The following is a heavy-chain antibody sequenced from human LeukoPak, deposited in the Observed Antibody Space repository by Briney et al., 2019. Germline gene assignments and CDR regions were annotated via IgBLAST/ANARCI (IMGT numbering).Heavy chain of an antibody. Sequence: ASVKVSCKASGGTFSSYAISWVRQAPGQGLEWMGRIIPILGIANYAQKLQGRVTITADTSTSTAYMELSSLRSEDTAVYYCARSMVRGMPDYWGQGTLVTASS. D-gene: IGHD3-10*01. CDR1: GGTFSSYA. J-gene: IGHJ4*02. CDR2: IIPILGIA. V-gene: IGHV1-69*04. CDR3: ARSMVRGMPDY.